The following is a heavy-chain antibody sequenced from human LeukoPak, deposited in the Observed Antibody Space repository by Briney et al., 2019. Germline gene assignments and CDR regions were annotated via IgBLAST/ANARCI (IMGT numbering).Heavy chain of an antibody. CDR1: GFTFSDYY. CDR3: ASHRGPDNSRYRTLDY. D-gene: IGHD2/OR15-2a*01. V-gene: IGHV3-11*04. Sequence: GGSLRLSCAASGFTFSDYYMSWIRQAPGKGLEWVSYISSSGSTIYYADSVKGRFTISRDNAKNSLYLQMNSLRAEDTAVYYCASHRGPDNSRYRTLDYWGQGTLVTVSS. J-gene: IGHJ4*02. CDR2: ISSSGSTI.